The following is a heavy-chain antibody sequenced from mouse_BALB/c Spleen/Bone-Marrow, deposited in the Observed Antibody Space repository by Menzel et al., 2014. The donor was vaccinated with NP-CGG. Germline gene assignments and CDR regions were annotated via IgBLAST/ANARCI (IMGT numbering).Heavy chain of an antibody. Sequence: DVKLVESGGGLVHPGGSLKLSCAASGFDFSRYWMSWVRQAPGKGLEWIGDINPDSSTINYTPSLMDKFIISRDNAKNTLFLQMSKVRSGDTALYYCAILGFYGSSVYWGQGTTLTISS. V-gene: IGHV4-1*02. J-gene: IGHJ2*01. CDR1: GFDFSRYW. D-gene: IGHD1-1*01. CDR3: AILGFYGSSVY. CDR2: INPDSSTI.